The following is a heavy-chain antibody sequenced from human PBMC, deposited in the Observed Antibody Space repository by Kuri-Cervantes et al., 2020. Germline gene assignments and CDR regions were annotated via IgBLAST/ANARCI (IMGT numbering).Heavy chain of an antibody. CDR2: ISWNSGSI. Sequence: SLKISCAASGFTFDDYAMHWVRQAPGKGLEWVSGISWNSGSIGYADSVKGRFTISRDNAKNSLYLQMNSLRAEDTAVYYCARGGGYGLYWGQGTLVTVSS. J-gene: IGHJ4*02. V-gene: IGHV3-9*01. D-gene: IGHD3-16*01. CDR3: ARGGGYGLY. CDR1: GFTFDDYA.